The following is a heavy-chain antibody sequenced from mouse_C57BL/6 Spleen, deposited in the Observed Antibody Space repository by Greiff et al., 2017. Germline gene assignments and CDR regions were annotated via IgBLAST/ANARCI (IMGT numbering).Heavy chain of an antibody. CDR1: GFTFSSYG. D-gene: IGHD1-1*01. V-gene: IGHV5-6*01. Sequence: EVQGVESGGDLVKPGGSLKLSCAASGFTFSSYGMSWVRQTPDKRLEWVATISSGGSYTYYPDSVKGHFTISRDNAKNTLYLQMSSLKAEDTAMYYGARHYGSSYNWYFDVWGTGTTVTVSS. CDR3: ARHYGSSYNWYFDV. CDR2: ISSGGSYT. J-gene: IGHJ1*03.